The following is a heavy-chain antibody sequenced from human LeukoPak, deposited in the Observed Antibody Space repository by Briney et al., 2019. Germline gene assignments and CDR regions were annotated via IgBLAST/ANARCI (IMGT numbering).Heavy chain of an antibody. J-gene: IGHJ2*01. D-gene: IGHD2-21*02. V-gene: IGHV4-4*09. CDR2: IYTSGST. CDR3: ARHLPVVTSNWYFDL. CDR1: GGSLSGYY. Sequence: SETLSLTCAVYGGSLSGYYWSWIRQPPGKGLEWIGYIYTSGSTNYNPSLKSRVTISVDTSKNQFSLKLSSVTAADTAVYYCARHLPVVTSNWYFDLWGRGTLVTVSS.